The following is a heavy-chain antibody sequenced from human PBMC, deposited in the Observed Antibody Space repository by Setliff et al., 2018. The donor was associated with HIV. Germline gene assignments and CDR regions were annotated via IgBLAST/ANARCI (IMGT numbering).Heavy chain of an antibody. D-gene: IGHD3-10*01. J-gene: IGHJ4*02. V-gene: IGHV1-69*10. Sequence: ASVKVSCKASGNIFSSYGISWVRQAPGQGLEWMGGIIPILGIANYAQKYQGRVTITADESTSTAYMELSSLRSEDTAVYYCARSNHYYNSGKYYDNFEYWGQGTLVTVSS. CDR2: IIPILGIA. CDR3: ARSNHYYNSGKYYDNFEY. CDR1: GNIFSSYG.